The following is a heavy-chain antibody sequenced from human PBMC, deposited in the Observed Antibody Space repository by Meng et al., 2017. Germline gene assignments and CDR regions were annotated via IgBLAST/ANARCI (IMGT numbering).Heavy chain of an antibody. D-gene: IGHD5-18*01. V-gene: IGHV4-59*01. J-gene: IGHJ4*02. CDR2: IYYSGST. Sequence: SETLSLTCTVSGGSISSYYWSWIRQPPGKGLEWIGYIYYSGSTNYNPSLKSRVTISVDTSKNQFSLKLSSVTAADPAVYYCARDRVGYSYGFLYYFDYWGQGTLVTVSS. CDR3: ARDRVGYSYGFLYYFDY. CDR1: GGSISSYY.